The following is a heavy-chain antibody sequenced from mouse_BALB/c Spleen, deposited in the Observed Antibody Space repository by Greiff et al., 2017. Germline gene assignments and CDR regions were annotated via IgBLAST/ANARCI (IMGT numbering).Heavy chain of an antibody. CDR3: ARSKYYFDY. CDR1: GYAFTNYL. J-gene: IGHJ2*01. Sequence: QVQLQQSGAELVRPGTSVKVSCKASGYAFTNYLIEWVKQRPGQGLEWIGVINPGSGGTNYNEKFKGKATLTADKSSSTAYMQLSRLTSDDSAVYFCARSKYYFDYWGQGTTLTVSS. CDR2: INPGSGGT. V-gene: IGHV1-54*01. D-gene: IGHD1-3*01.